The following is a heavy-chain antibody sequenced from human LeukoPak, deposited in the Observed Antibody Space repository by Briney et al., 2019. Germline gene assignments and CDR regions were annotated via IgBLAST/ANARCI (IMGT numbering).Heavy chain of an antibody. CDR2: INHSGST. Sequence: SETLSLTCAVYGGSFSGYYWSWIRQPPGKGLEWIEEINHSGSTNYNPSLKSRVTISVDTSKNQFSLMLSSVTAADTAVYYCARGLEAAARDFDYWGQGTLVTVSS. CDR3: ARGLEAAARDFDY. J-gene: IGHJ4*02. V-gene: IGHV4-34*01. D-gene: IGHD6-13*01. CDR1: GGSFSGYY.